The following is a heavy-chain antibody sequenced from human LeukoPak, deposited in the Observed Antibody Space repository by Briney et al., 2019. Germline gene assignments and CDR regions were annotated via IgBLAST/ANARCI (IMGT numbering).Heavy chain of an antibody. Sequence: ASVKVSCKVSGYTLTELYMHWVRQAPGKGVEWRGGFDPEDGETIYAQKFQGRVTMTEDTSTDTAYLELSSLRSEDTAVYYCATVADFWSGYLKYYYMDVWGKGTTVTVSS. V-gene: IGHV1-24*01. CDR2: FDPEDGET. J-gene: IGHJ6*03. D-gene: IGHD3-3*01. CDR1: GYTLTELY. CDR3: ATVADFWSGYLKYYYMDV.